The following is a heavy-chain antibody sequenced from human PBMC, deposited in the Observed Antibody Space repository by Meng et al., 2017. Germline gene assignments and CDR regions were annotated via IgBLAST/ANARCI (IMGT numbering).Heavy chain of an antibody. CDR1: GGTFSSYT. CDR3: AITVAAPITLYFDY. D-gene: IGHD6-19*01. J-gene: IGHJ4*02. V-gene: IGHV1-69*02. CDR2: IIPILGIA. Sequence: SVKVSCKASGGTFSSYTISWVRQAPGQGLEWMGRIIPILGIANYAQKFQGRVTITADKSTSTSYTELSSLRSEDTAVYYGAITVAAPITLYFDYWGQGTLVTVSS.